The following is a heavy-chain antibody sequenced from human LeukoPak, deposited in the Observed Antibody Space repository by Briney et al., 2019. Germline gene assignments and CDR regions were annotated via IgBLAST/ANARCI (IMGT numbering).Heavy chain of an antibody. V-gene: IGHV3-30*04. D-gene: IGHD2-21*02. J-gene: IGHJ4*02. CDR1: GFTFSSYA. CDR3: AGDFGAYCGGDCYFPTDY. CDR2: ISYDGSNK. Sequence: PGRSLRLSCAASGFTFSSYAMHWVRQAPGKGLEWVAVISYDGSNKYYADSVKGRFTISRDNSKNTLYLQMNSLRAEDTAVYYCAGDFGAYCGGDCYFPTDYWGQGTLVTVSS.